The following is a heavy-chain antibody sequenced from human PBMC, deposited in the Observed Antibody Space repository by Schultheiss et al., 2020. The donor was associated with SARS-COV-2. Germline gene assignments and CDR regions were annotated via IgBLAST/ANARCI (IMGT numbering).Heavy chain of an antibody. D-gene: IGHD3-22*01. V-gene: IGHV3-23*01. CDR2: ISSSSSYI. CDR3: AKGRRYYDSSGYYSDAFDI. J-gene: IGHJ3*02. Sequence: GGSLRLSCAASGFTFSSYAMSWVRQAPGKGLEWVSSISSSSSYIYYADSVKGRFTISRDNSKNTLYLQMNSLRAEDTAVYYCAKGRRYYDSSGYYSDAFDIWGQGTMVTVSS. CDR1: GFTFSSYA.